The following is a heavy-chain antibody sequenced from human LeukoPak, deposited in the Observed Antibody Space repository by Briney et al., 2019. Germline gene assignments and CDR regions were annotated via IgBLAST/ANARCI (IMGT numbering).Heavy chain of an antibody. CDR2: MYYSGSS. CDR1: GGSISSSSYY. D-gene: IGHD4-17*01. CDR3: ARMHDYGDYYFDY. V-gene: IGHV4-39*01. Sequence: PSETLSLTCTVSGGSISSSSYYWGWIRQPPGKGLEWIGSMYYSGSSYYNPSLKSRVTISVDTSKNQFSLKLRAVTAADTAVYYCARMHDYGDYYFDYWGQGTLVTVSS. J-gene: IGHJ4*02.